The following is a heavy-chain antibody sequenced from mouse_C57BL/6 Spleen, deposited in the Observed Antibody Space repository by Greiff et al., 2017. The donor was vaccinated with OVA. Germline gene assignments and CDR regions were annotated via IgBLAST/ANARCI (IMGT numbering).Heavy chain of an antibody. CDR3: ASPTYYSNGDC. CDR2: IDPEDGET. CDR1: GFNIKDYY. D-gene: IGHD2-5*01. J-gene: IGHJ2*01. V-gene: IGHV14-2*01. Sequence: DVQLQESGAELVKPGASVKLSCTASGFNIKDYYMHWVKQRTEQGLEWIGRIDPEDGETKYAPNFQGKATITADTSSNTAYLQLSCLTSEDTAVYYCASPTYYSNGDCWGQGTPLTVSA.